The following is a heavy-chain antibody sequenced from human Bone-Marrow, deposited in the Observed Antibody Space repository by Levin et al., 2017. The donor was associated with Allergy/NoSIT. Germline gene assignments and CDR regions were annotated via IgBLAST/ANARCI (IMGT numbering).Heavy chain of an antibody. CDR1: GFTISNNY. J-gene: IGHJ4*02. CDR2: IYSFGST. V-gene: IGHV3-66*04. CDR3: ARLDFNYGSYY. Sequence: PGGSLRLSCVVSGFTISNNYMSWVRQASGKGLEWVAVIYSFGSTNYADSVKGRFTISRANSENTLYLQMNSLRAEDTAIYYCARLDFNYGSYYWGQGTLVTVSP. D-gene: IGHD3-10*01.